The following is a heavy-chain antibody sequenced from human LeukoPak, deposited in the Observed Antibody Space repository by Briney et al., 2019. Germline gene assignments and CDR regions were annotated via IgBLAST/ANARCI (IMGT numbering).Heavy chain of an antibody. D-gene: IGHD1-26*01. Sequence: SETLSLTCAVSGYSISSGYFWGWIRQPPGKGLEWIGSIYHSGSTYYNPSLKSRVTISVDTSKNQVSLKLSSVTAAYTAVYYCAIPRGIVGATEKGASDIWGQRTMVTVSS. CDR2: IYHSGST. CDR1: GYSISSGYF. CDR3: AIPRGIVGATEKGASDI. V-gene: IGHV4-38-2*01. J-gene: IGHJ3*02.